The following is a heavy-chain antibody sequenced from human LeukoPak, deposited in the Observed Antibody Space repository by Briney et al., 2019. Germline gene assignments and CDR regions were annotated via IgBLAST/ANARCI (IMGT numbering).Heavy chain of an antibody. CDR1: GFTFSSYA. V-gene: IGHV3-23*01. D-gene: IGHD4-17*01. CDR3: AKVSYGVLDY. CDR2: ISGSGGST. Sequence: GGSLRLSCAASGFTFSSYAMSWVRQTPRKGLEWVSSISGSGGSTYYADAVKGRFAISRDNSKNTLSLQMNSLRAEDAAIYYCAKVSYGVLDYWGQGTLVTVSS. J-gene: IGHJ4*02.